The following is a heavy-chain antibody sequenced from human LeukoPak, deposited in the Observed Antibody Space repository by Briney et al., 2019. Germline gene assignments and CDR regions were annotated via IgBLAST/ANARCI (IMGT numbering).Heavy chain of an antibody. CDR2: IYTSGTT. V-gene: IGHV4-4*07. CDR1: GGSISSFY. CDR3: ARASVAPMINY. Sequence: SETLSLTCSVSGGSISSFYCNWMRQPAGKGLEWIGRIYTSGTTTYNPSLKSRVTMSVDTSKNQFSLKLSSVTAADTAVYYCARASVAPMINYWGQGTLVTVSS. D-gene: IGHD3-16*01. J-gene: IGHJ4*02.